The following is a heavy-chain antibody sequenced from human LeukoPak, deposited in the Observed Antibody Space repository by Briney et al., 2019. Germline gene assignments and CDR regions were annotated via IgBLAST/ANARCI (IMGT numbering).Heavy chain of an antibody. J-gene: IGHJ4*02. CDR1: GYTFTSYG. D-gene: IGHD7-27*01. Sequence: ASVKVSCKASGYTFTSYGISWVRQAPGQGLEWMGWINTNTGNPTYAQGFTGRFVFSLDTSVSTAYLQISSLKAEDTAVYYCARIARTGNSFDYFDYWGQGTLVTVSS. CDR3: ARIARTGNSFDYFDY. CDR2: INTNTGNP. V-gene: IGHV7-4-1*02.